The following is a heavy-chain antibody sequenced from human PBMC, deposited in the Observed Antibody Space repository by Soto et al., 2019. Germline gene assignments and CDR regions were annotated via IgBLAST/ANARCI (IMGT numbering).Heavy chain of an antibody. Sequence: GASVKVSCKTSGYTFSAYYMHWVRQAPGRGLEWMGWINPKSGGTLYAQKFQGRVTMTRDTSISTAYMELSRLRSDGTAVYYCARGGTFAYDTSGYSVYWGQGTLVTISS. V-gene: IGHV1-2*02. CDR3: ARGGTFAYDTSGYSVY. D-gene: IGHD3-22*01. CDR2: INPKSGGT. CDR1: GYTFSAYY. J-gene: IGHJ4*02.